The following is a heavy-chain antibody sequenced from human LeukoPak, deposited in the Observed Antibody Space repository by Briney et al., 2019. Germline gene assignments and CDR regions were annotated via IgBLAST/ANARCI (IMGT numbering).Heavy chain of an antibody. V-gene: IGHV3-23*01. Sequence: GGSLRLSCAASGFTFSIYWMSWVRQAPGKGLEWVSVISETGGVTHYADSMKGRFTISRDNIKNTLNLQMNSLRAEDTAIYYCARDSSHYLGSSDYWGQGTLVTVSS. CDR2: ISETGGVT. D-gene: IGHD6-6*01. J-gene: IGHJ4*02. CDR3: ARDSSHYLGSSDY. CDR1: GFTFSIYW.